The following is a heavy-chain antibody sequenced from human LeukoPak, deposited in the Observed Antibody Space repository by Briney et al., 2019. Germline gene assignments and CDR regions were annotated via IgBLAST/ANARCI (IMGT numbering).Heavy chain of an antibody. V-gene: IGHV4-4*07. CDR2: IYISGTT. D-gene: IGHD1-26*01. CDR1: GGSINNYW. CDR3: ARSGSSYYSPNFDY. Sequence: SETLSLTCSVSGGSINNYWWNWIRQPAGKGLEWIGRIYISGTTNYSPSLKSRVTMSVDTSKNQFSLKLSSVSAADTAVYYCARSGSSYYSPNFDYWGQGTLVTVSS. J-gene: IGHJ4*02.